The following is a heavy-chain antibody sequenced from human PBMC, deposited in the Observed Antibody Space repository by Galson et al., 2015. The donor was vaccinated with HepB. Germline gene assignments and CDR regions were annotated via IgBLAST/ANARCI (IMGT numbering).Heavy chain of an antibody. J-gene: IGHJ3*02. CDR3: ARVGCSSTSCRWGPFDI. D-gene: IGHD2-2*01. Sequence: SLRLSCAASGFTVSNNYMSWVRQAPGKGLEWVSVIYSGGSTYYADSVKGRFTISRDNSKNMLYLQMNSLRAEDTAVYYCARVGCSSTSCRWGPFDIWGQGTMVTVSS. V-gene: IGHV3-53*01. CDR1: GFTVSNNY. CDR2: IYSGGST.